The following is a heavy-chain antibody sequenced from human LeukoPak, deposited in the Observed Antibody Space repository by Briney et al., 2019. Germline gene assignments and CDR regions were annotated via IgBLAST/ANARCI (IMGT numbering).Heavy chain of an antibody. J-gene: IGHJ6*02. CDR1: GFTFDNYA. D-gene: IGHD3-9*01. Sequence: GGSLRLSCAASGFTFDNYAMNWVRQAPGKGLEWVSTISGTGSRIYYADSVEGRFIISRDNSKNTFYLQMNSLRAEDTALYHCAKDLDDIFSGYWGMDVWGQGTTVTVSS. V-gene: IGHV3-23*01. CDR2: ISGTGSRI. CDR3: AKDLDDIFSGYWGMDV.